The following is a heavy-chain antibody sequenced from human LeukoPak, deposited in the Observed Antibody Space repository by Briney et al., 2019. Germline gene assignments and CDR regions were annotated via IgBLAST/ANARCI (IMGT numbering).Heavy chain of an antibody. CDR2: INPNSGGT. D-gene: IGHD5-12*01. Sequence: ASVKVSCKASGYTFTSYDINWVRQAPGQGLEWMGWINPNSGGTNYAQKFQGRVTMTRDTSISTAYMELSRLRSDDTAVYYCARLYSGYDNGNYWGQGTLVTVSS. J-gene: IGHJ4*02. V-gene: IGHV1-2*02. CDR1: GYTFTSYD. CDR3: ARLYSGYDNGNY.